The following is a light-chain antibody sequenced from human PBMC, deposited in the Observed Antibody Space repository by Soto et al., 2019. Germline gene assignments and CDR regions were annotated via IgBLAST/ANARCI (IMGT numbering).Light chain of an antibody. CDR2: DVS. J-gene: IGLJ1*01. CDR3: YSCSRSSGTRYV. V-gene: IGLV2-14*03. CDR1: SSDIGTYNY. Sequence: QSVLTQPASVSGSPGQSITISCTGTSSDIGTYNYVSWYQQHPGQAPKLMIYDVSNRPSGVSDRFSGSKSGNTASLTISGLQAEDEADYYCYSCSRSSGTRYVFGTGTSSPS.